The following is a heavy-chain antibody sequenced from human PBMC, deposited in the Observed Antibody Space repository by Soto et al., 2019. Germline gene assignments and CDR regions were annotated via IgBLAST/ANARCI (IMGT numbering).Heavy chain of an antibody. CDR1: GGTFSSYA. V-gene: IGHV1-69*12. Sequence: QVQLVQSGAEVKKPGSSVKVSCKASGGTFSSYAISWVRQAPGQGLEWMGVIIPIFGKANYAQKFQGRVTITADESTGRADMALSSLRSEETAVYYCAVRVTIAVAGNPPHPYYYDAMDVWGQGTTVTVSS. CDR2: IIPIFGKA. D-gene: IGHD6-19*01. CDR3: AVRVTIAVAGNPPHPYYYDAMDV. J-gene: IGHJ6*02.